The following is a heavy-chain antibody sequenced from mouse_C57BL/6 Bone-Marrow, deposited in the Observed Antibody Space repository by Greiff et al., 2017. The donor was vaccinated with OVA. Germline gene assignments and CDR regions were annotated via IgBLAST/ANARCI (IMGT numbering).Heavy chain of an antibody. Sequence: DVMLVESGGGLVQPKGSLKLSCAASGFTFNTYAMHWVRQAPGKGLEWVARIRSKSSNYATYYADSVKDRFTISRDDSQSMLYLQMNNLKTEDTAMYYCVRDFTTVVPFYAMDYWGQGTSVTVSS. CDR3: VRDFTTVVPFYAMDY. CDR1: GFTFNTYA. CDR2: IRSKSSNYAT. D-gene: IGHD1-1*01. V-gene: IGHV10-3*01. J-gene: IGHJ4*01.